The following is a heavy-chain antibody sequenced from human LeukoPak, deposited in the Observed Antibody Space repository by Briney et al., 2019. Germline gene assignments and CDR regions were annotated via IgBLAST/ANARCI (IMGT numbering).Heavy chain of an antibody. D-gene: IGHD6-6*01. CDR2: IYYSGST. Sequence: SETLSLTCTVSGGSISSYYWSWIRQPPGKGLEWIGYIYYSGSTGYNPSLKSRVTISVDTSKNQFSLKLSSVTAADTAVYYCARLHSSSYYYYYYMDVWGKGTTVTVSS. J-gene: IGHJ6*03. CDR3: ARLHSSSYYYYYYMDV. V-gene: IGHV4-59*01. CDR1: GGSISSYY.